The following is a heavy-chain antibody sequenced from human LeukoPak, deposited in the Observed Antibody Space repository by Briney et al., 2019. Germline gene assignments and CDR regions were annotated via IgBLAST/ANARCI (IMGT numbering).Heavy chain of an antibody. V-gene: IGHV4-59*08. CDR2: ISYSGST. D-gene: IGHD6-13*01. Sequence: PSETLSLTCTVSGGSISSYYWSWIRQPPGKGLEWIGYISYSGSTNYNPSLRSRVTISVDTSKNQFSLKLSSATAADTAVYYCARRGIAAAATFDYWGQGTLVTVSS. CDR1: GGSISSYY. J-gene: IGHJ4*02. CDR3: ARRGIAAAATFDY.